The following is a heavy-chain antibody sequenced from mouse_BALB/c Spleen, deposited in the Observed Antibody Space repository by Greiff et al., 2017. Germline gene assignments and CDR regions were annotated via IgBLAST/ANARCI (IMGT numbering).Heavy chain of an antibody. CDR2: IWGDGST. Sequence: VQLVESGPGLVAPSQSLSITCTVSGFSLTGYGVNWVRQPPGKGLEWLGMIWGDGSTDYNSALKSRLSISKDNSKSQVFLKMNSLQTDDTARYYCARVGRIYYDYDWYFDVWGAGTTVTVSS. CDR1: GFSLTGYG. D-gene: IGHD2-4*01. V-gene: IGHV2-6-7*01. J-gene: IGHJ1*01. CDR3: ARVGRIYYDYDWYFDV.